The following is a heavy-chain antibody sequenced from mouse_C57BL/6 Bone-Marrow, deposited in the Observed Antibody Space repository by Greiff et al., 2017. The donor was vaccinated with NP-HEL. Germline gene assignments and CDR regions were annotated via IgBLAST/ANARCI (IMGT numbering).Heavy chain of an antibody. D-gene: IGHD2-3*01. CDR2: IDPENGDT. CDR3: TTIWIYDGYFYAMDY. J-gene: IGHJ4*01. Sequence: VQLKQSGAELVRPGASVKLSCTASGFNIKDDYMHWVKQRPEQGLEWIGWIDPENGDTEYASKFPGKATITADTSSHTAYLQLSSLTSEDTAVYYCTTIWIYDGYFYAMDYWGQGTSVTVSS. V-gene: IGHV14-4*01. CDR1: GFNIKDDY.